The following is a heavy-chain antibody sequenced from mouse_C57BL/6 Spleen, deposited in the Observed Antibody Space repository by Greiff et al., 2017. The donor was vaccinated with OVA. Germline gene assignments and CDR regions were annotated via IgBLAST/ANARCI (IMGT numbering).Heavy chain of an antibody. D-gene: IGHD1-1*01. CDR2: IYPRSGNT. CDR1: GYTFTSYG. J-gene: IGHJ2*01. Sequence: VQLQESGAELARPGASVKLSCKASGYTFTSYGISWVKQRTGQGLEWIGEIYPRSGNTYYNEKFKGKATLTADKSSSTAYMELRSLTSEDAAVYFCAREPYGSEDYWGQGTTLTVSS. V-gene: IGHV1-81*01. CDR3: AREPYGSEDY.